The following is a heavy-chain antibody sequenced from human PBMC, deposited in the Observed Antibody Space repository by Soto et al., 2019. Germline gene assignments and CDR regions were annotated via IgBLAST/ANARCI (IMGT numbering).Heavy chain of an antibody. CDR3: ATYSGNYERYGVYYGMDV. V-gene: IGHV3-23*01. CDR1: GFTFSNYA. J-gene: IGHJ6*02. CDR2: ISGSGGST. D-gene: IGHD1-26*01. Sequence: GGSLRLSCAASGFTFSNYAVSWVRQAPGKGLEWVSSISGSGGSTYYADSVKGRFTISRDNSKNTLYLQMNSLRAEDTAVYYCATYSGNYERYGVYYGMDVWGQGTTVTVSS.